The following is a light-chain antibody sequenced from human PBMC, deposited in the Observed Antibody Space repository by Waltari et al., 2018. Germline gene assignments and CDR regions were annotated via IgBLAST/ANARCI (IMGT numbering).Light chain of an antibody. CDR3: HQYTNWPWT. CDR1: QSVDGN. CDR2: CVC. Sequence: EIVMTQSPVLVSVFPGERITLSCRARQSVDGNVAWYQQKPGQAPRLLVHCVCIRASGIPARFSGSASGTEFTLTISGLQSEDCAVYHCHQYTNWPWTYGQGTKVEIK. J-gene: IGKJ1*01. V-gene: IGKV3D-15*01.